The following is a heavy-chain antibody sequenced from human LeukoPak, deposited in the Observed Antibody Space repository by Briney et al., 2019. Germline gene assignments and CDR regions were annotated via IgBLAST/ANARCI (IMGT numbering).Heavy chain of an antibody. V-gene: IGHV2-5*02. J-gene: IGHJ4*02. Sequence: SGPTLVNPTQTLTLTCTFSGFSLSTNGVGVGWIRQPSGKALEWLAVIYRDDDKRYSPSLKSRLTITKDTSENQVVLTLTNMDLVDTATYYCAHIEDYVGDYWGQGTLVTVSS. D-gene: IGHD4-17*01. CDR3: AHIEDYVGDY. CDR1: GFSLSTNGVG. CDR2: IYRDDDK.